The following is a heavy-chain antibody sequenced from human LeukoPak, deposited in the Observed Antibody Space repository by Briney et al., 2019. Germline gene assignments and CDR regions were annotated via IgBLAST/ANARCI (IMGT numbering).Heavy chain of an antibody. D-gene: IGHD4-23*01. J-gene: IGHJ6*02. Sequence: SGTLSLTCAVSGGSISSSNWWSWVRQPPGKGLEWIGEIYHSGSTNYNPSLKSRVTILVDKSKNQFSLKLSSVTAADTAVYYCARAPYGGNSFYYYYYGMDVWGQGTTVTVSS. CDR2: IYHSGST. V-gene: IGHV4-4*02. CDR1: GGSISSSNW. CDR3: ARAPYGGNSFYYYYYGMDV.